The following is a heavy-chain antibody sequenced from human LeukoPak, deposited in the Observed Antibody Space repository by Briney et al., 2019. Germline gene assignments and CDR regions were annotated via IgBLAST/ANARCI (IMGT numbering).Heavy chain of an antibody. D-gene: IGHD2-2*02. Sequence: SETLSLTCTVSGGSISSYYWSWIRQPPGKGLEWIGYIYYSGSTNYNPSLKSRVTISVDTSKNQFSLKLSSVTAADTAVYYCARDGPRYCSSTSCYIAGGADAFDIWGQGTMVTVSS. V-gene: IGHV4-59*01. CDR2: IYYSGST. J-gene: IGHJ3*02. CDR3: ARDGPRYCSSTSCYIAGGADAFDI. CDR1: GGSISSYY.